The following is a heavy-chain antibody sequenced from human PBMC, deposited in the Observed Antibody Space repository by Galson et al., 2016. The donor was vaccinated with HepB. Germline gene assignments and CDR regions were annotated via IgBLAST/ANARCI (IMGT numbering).Heavy chain of an antibody. CDR3: ARDNWGSIDY. Sequence: SLRLSCAASGFAFSAFGMHWVRQAPGKGLVEVSQFHVDGTTTIYADSVEARFTISRDSAKNMLYLQMNSLTAEDTGVYYCARDNWGSIDYWGQGILVTVSS. V-gene: IGHV3-74*01. J-gene: IGHJ4*02. CDR2: FHVDGTTT. D-gene: IGHD7-27*01. CDR1: GFAFSAFG.